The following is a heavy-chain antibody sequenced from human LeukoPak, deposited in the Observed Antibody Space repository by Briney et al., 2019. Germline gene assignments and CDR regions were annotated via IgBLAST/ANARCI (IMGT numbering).Heavy chain of an antibody. V-gene: IGHV3-7*05. J-gene: IGHJ3*02. CDR3: ARDLSRRITFSGAFDI. D-gene: IGHD1-14*01. CDR2: INQDGSEK. CDR1: GFTFSTYW. Sequence: GGSLRLSCAASGFTFSTYWMTWVRQAPGRGLEWVANINQDGSEKLYVDSVEGRFSISRDNAKNSLYLQMNSLRAEDTAVYYCARDLSRRITFSGAFDIWGQGTMVTVSS.